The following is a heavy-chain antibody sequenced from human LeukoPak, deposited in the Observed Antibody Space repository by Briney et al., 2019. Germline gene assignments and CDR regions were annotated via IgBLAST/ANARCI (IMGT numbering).Heavy chain of an antibody. J-gene: IGHJ6*03. Sequence: GGSLRLSCAASGFTFSSYAMSWVRQAPGKGLEWVSGISGSGSNTYYADSVKGRFTISRDNSKNTLYLRMSSLRAEDTAVYYCAKNPGVTVTPYYYYMDVWGKRTTVTVSS. CDR2: ISGSGSNT. D-gene: IGHD4-17*01. CDR3: AKNPGVTVTPYYYYMDV. V-gene: IGHV3-23*01. CDR1: GFTFSSYA.